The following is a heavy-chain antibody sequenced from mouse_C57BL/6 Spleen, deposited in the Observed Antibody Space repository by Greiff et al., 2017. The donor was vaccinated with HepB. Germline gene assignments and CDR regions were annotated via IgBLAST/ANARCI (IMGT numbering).Heavy chain of an antibody. CDR3: ARTGPIYYEFAY. J-gene: IGHJ3*01. V-gene: IGHV1-20*01. Sequence: VQLKESGPELVKPGDSVKISCKASGYSFTGYFMNWVMQSHGKSLEWIGRINPYNGDTFYNQKFTGKATLTVDKSSSTAHIALRSLTSEDSAVYSCARTGPIYYEFAYWGQGTLVTVSA. CDR1: GYSFTGYF. CDR2: INPYNGDT. D-gene: IGHD2-4*01.